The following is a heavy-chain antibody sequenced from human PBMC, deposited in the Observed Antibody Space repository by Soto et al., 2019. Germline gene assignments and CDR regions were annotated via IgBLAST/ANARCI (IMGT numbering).Heavy chain of an antibody. J-gene: IGHJ3*02. Sequence: SETLSLTCTVSGGSISGYFWSWIRQPPGKGLEWISYIYSSEYTDFNPSLKSRVTISVDTSKGQFSLQLKSVTAADTAVYYCTTEAYDNSGSLAFDIWGPGTLVTVSS. V-gene: IGHV4-59*08. CDR2: IYSSEYT. CDR1: GGSISGYF. CDR3: TTEAYDNSGSLAFDI. D-gene: IGHD3-22*01.